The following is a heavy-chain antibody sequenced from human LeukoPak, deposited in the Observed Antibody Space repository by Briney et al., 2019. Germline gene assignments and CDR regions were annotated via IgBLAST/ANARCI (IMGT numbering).Heavy chain of an antibody. J-gene: IGHJ4*02. V-gene: IGHV3-30*02. CDR1: GFTFSSDG. CDR3: AKAGGSGGSCYSLGGY. CDR2: IRYDGSNK. D-gene: IGHD2-15*01. Sequence: GGSLRLSCAASGFTFSSDGMHWVRQAPGKGLEWVAFIRYDGSNKYYADSVKGRFTISRDNSKNTLYLQMNSLRAEDTAVYYCAKAGGSGGSCYSLGGYWGQGTLVTVSS.